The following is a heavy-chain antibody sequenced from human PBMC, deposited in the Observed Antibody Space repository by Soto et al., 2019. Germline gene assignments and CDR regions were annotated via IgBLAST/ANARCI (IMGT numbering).Heavy chain of an antibody. CDR1: GGSIISYY. D-gene: IGHD6-13*01. CDR3: ARAGSTWRYFFDY. Sequence: QVQLQESGPGLVKPSETLSLTCTVSGGSIISYYWTWIRQPPGKGLEWVGYVYYSGTTYYNPSLQSRVTISVDTSKNQFSLKVKSVTAADTAIYYCARAGSTWRYFFDYWGHGSLVTVSS. V-gene: IGHV4-59*01. CDR2: VYYSGTT. J-gene: IGHJ4*01.